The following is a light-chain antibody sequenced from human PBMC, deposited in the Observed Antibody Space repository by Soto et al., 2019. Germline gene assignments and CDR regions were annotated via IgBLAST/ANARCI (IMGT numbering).Light chain of an antibody. V-gene: IGKV3-15*01. Sequence: EIVMTQSPATLSVSPGAGATLSCRASQSVGSNLAWYPQNAGQAPRLLIYGAPTRAASIPPRFSGSGSGTDFALTISSLQSEDFAVYDGQHYNSLPLTSGVGTMVEIK. J-gene: IGKJ4*01. CDR1: QSVGSN. CDR2: GAP. CDR3: QHYNSLPLT.